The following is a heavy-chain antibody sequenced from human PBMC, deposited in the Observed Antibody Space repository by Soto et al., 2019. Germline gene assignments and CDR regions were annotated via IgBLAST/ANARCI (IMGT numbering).Heavy chain of an antibody. CDR2: INCMGRT. CDR1: GGSIDNYEYY. D-gene: IGHD6-6*01. Sequence: VQLQEAGPGLVKPLQTLPLTCTVSGGSIDNYEYYWAWIRLPPGKGMGWFGYINCMGRTNYNPSLYTRLTISLDTSKNQFSRRLTSVTAADPAMDYCARDRSNSPDYFD. V-gene: IGHV4-30-4*01. CDR3: ARDRSNSPDYFD. J-gene: IGHJ4*01.